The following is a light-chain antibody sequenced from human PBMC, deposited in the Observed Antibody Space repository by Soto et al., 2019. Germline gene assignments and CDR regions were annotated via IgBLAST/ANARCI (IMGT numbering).Light chain of an antibody. J-gene: IGLJ1*01. CDR3: SSYTRNTTS. CDR1: TSDVGGHNY. CDR2: EVN. Sequence: QSALTQPASVSGSPGQSITISCTGTTSDVGGHNYVSWYQQHPGKAPKLLIYEVNTRSSGVSNRFSGAKSGNTASLTISGLQPEDEGDYYCSSYTRNTTSFGTGTKVTVL. V-gene: IGLV2-14*01.